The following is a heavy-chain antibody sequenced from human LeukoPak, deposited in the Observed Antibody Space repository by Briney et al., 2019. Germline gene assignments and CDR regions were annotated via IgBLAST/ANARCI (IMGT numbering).Heavy chain of an antibody. D-gene: IGHD2-15*01. CDR3: AKAGDIVVVVAADFDY. J-gene: IGHJ4*02. CDR1: GFTFSSYA. Sequence: GGSLRLSCAASGFTFSSYAMSWVRQAPGKGLEWVSAISGSGGSTYYADSVKGRFTISRDNSKNALYLQMNSLRAEDTAVYYCAKAGDIVVVVAADFDYWGQGTLVTVSS. V-gene: IGHV3-23*01. CDR2: ISGSGGST.